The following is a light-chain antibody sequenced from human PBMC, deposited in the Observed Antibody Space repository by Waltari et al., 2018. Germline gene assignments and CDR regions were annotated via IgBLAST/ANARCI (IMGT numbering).Light chain of an antibody. J-gene: IGKJ4*01. CDR2: GAS. Sequence: EIVLTQSPGTLSLSPGERATLSCRASQTVRTTYLAWYQQKPGQAPTLLIYGASSRATAIPDRFGGSGSRTDFSLTISSLEPEDFAVYYCQQYDISPLTFGGGTKVEIK. CDR1: QTVRTTY. V-gene: IGKV3-20*01. CDR3: QQYDISPLT.